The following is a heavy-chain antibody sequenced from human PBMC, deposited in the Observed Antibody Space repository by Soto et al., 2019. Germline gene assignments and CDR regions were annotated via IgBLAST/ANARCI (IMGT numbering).Heavy chain of an antibody. V-gene: IGHV2-5*02. CDR2: LYWDDDE. CDR1: GFSLNTRGVG. CDR3: AHRPRGYSYHFDY. Sequence: QITLKESGPTLVKPTQTLTLTCTFSGFSLNTRGVGVAWIRQPPGKALEWLALLYWDDDEGYSPSLRSRLTSTRDTXKNQVVLTMTNMDPVDTATYSCAHRPRGYSYHFDYWGQGTLVTVSS. D-gene: IGHD5-18*01. J-gene: IGHJ4*02.